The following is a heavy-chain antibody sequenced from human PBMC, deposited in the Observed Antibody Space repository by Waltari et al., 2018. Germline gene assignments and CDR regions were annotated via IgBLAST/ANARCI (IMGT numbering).Heavy chain of an antibody. V-gene: IGHV3-48*03. CDR1: GFTCRRYE. CDR2: ISSSGSTI. J-gene: IGHJ4*02. Sequence: EVQLVESGGGLVQPGGSLRLSWAASGFTCRRYEMTWVRQAPGKGLEWVSYISSSGSTIYYADSVKGRFTISRDNAKNSLYLQMNSLRAEDTAVYYCARGYSSSWYSPPIDYWGQGTLVTVSS. CDR3: ARGYSSSWYSPPIDY. D-gene: IGHD6-13*01.